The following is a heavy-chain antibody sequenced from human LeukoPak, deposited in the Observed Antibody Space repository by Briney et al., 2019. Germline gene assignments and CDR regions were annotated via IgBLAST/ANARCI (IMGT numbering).Heavy chain of an antibody. D-gene: IGHD3-22*01. CDR3: ARSPYYYDSSGYYFDSSNAFDI. Sequence: SETLSLTCTVSGGSISSYYWSWIRQPAGKGLEWIGRIYTSGSTNYNPSLKSRVTMSVDTSKNQFSLKLSSVTAADTAVYYCARSPYYYDSSGYYFDSSNAFDIWGQGTVVTVSS. CDR2: IYTSGST. J-gene: IGHJ3*02. V-gene: IGHV4-4*07. CDR1: GGSISSYY.